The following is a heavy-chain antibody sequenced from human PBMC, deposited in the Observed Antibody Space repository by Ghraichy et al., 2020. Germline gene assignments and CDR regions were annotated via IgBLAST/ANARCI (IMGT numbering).Heavy chain of an antibody. CDR1: GLMFGPNT. CDR2: ISSSTRYV. CDR3: SRGGGAGTPVLYHMDV. V-gene: IGHV3-21*01. J-gene: IGHJ6*02. Sequence: GGSLRLSFVASGLMFGPNTMNWVRPAPGKGLEWVSSISSSTRYVYYADSVKGRFTISRDNAQNSLYLQMNSLRVEDTAVYYCSRGGGAGTPVLYHMDVWGLGTTVTVSS. D-gene: IGHD6-19*01.